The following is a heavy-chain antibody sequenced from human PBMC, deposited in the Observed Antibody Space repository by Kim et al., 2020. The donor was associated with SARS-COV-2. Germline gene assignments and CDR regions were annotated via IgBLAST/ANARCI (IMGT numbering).Heavy chain of an antibody. CDR1: GGSISSGGYY. Sequence: SETLSLTCTVSGGSISSGGYYWSWIRQHPGKGLEWIGYIYYSGSTYYNPSLKSRVTISVDTSKNQFSLKLSSVTAADTAVYYCARDERGGCGSGSYCYYYYGMDVWGQGTTVTVSS. D-gene: IGHD3-10*01. J-gene: IGHJ6*02. CDR3: ARDERGGCGSGSYCYYYYGMDV. CDR2: IYYSGST. V-gene: IGHV4-31*03.